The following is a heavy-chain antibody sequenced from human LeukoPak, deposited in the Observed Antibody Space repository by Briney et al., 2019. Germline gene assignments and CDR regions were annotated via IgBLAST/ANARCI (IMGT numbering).Heavy chain of an antibody. CDR2: INHSGST. V-gene: IGHV4-34*01. J-gene: IGHJ5*02. CDR3: ARGSTATTRLGFDP. Sequence: SETLSLTCAVYGGSFSGYYWSWIRQPPGKGLEWIGEINHSGSTNCNPSLKSRVTISLDTSKNQFSLKLSSVTAADTAVYYCARGSTATTRLGFDPWGQGALVTVSP. CDR1: GGSFSGYY. D-gene: IGHD4-11*01.